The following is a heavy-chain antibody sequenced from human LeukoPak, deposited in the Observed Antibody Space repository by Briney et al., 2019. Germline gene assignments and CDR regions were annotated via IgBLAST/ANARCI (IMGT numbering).Heavy chain of an antibody. CDR2: INAGNGNT. CDR3: ATHCSGGSCPLNFDY. CDR1: GYTFTSYA. V-gene: IGHV1-3*01. J-gene: IGHJ4*02. Sequence: ASVKVSCKASGYTFTSYAMHWVRQAPGQRLEWMGWINAGNGNTKYSQKFQGRVTMTRNTSISTAYMELSSLRSEDTAVYYCATHCSGGSCPLNFDYWGQGTLVTVSS. D-gene: IGHD2-15*01.